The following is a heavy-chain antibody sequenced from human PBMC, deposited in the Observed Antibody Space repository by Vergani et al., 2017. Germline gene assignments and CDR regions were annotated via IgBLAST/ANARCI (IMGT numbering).Heavy chain of an antibody. Sequence: EVQLVQSGAEVKKPGATMKISCKVSGYTFTDHYMHWVKQAPGKGLEWMVLVDPQDGEKIYAEKFKGRVTIAADTCTVTAHFELRSLRSEDTAVYYCATPQTVTRGGMEVWGRGTTVIVSS. V-gene: IGHV1-69-2*01. CDR1: GYTFTDHY. CDR3: ATPQTVTRGGMEV. J-gene: IGHJ6*02. D-gene: IGHD4-17*01. CDR2: VDPQDGEK.